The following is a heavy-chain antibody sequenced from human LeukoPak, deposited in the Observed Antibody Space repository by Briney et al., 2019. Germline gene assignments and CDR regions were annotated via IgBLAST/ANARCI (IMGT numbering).Heavy chain of an antibody. D-gene: IGHD2-21*02. CDR1: GFTFDDYG. J-gene: IGHJ4*02. V-gene: IGHV3-20*04. CDR3: ARGAYCGGDCYYYFDY. Sequence: GGSLRLSCAASGFTFDDYGMSWVREAPGKGLGWVSGINWNGGSTGYADSVKGRFTISRDNAKNSLYLQMNSLRAEDTALYYCARGAYCGGDCYYYFDYWGQGTLVTVSS. CDR2: INWNGGST.